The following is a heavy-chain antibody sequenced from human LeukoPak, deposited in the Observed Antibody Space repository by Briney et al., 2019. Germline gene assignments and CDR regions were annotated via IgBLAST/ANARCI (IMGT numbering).Heavy chain of an antibody. D-gene: IGHD5-18*01. Sequence: ASETLSLTCTVSGGSISSSGYYWGWIRQPPGKGLEWIGSIYYSGSTYYNPSLKSRVTISVDTSKNQFSLKLSSVTAADTAVYYCARELPSIQLWFRGWFDPWGQGTLVTVSS. J-gene: IGHJ5*02. CDR1: GGSISSSGYY. CDR2: IYYSGST. V-gene: IGHV4-39*07. CDR3: ARELPSIQLWFRGWFDP.